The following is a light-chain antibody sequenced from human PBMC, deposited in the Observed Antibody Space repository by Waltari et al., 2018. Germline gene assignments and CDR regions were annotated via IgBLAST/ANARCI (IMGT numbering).Light chain of an antibody. CDR3: QQYYQWPWT. V-gene: IGKV3-15*01. Sequence: EVVMTQSPATLSMSPGERATLSCRASQSVSGQVAWYQHKVGQAPRPLMFGTSIRAPGVPGIFSGSGSGTEFTLTITNLRSEDFAVYYCQQYYQWPWTFGQGTKVEIK. CDR1: QSVSGQ. CDR2: GTS. J-gene: IGKJ1*01.